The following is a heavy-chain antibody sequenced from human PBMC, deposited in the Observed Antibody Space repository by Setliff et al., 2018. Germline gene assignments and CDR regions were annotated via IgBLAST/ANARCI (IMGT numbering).Heavy chain of an antibody. D-gene: IGHD3-10*01. V-gene: IGHV3-49*04. Sequence: GGSLRLSCITSGFTFGDYAMNWVRQAPGKGLEWVGSIRSNSYGGTIEYAASVKGRFIISRDDSKSIAYLQMNSLKTEDTAVYYCTTDYGSGSYYWGQGTLVTVSS. CDR2: IRSNSYGGTI. CDR3: TTDYGSGSYY. CDR1: GFTFGDYA. J-gene: IGHJ4*02.